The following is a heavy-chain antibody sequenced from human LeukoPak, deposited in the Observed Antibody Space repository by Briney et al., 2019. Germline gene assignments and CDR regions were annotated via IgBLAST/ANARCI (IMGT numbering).Heavy chain of an antibody. CDR1: GFTFDDYG. V-gene: IGHV3-20*01. CDR2: INWNGGST. Sequence: PGGSLRLSCAASGFTFDDYGMSWVRHAPGQGLEWVSGINWNGGSTGYADSVKGRFTISRDNAKNSLDLQMNSLRAEATALYHCARGQGIAASYGVYFDYWGEGTLVTVSS. J-gene: IGHJ4*02. CDR3: ARGQGIAASYGVYFDY. D-gene: IGHD6-13*01.